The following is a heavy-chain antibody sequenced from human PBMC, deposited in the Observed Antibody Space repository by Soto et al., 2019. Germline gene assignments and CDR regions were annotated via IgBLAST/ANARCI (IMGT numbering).Heavy chain of an antibody. CDR2: IYRTGST. V-gene: IGHV4-4*02. CDR1: GGSFTSNNW. J-gene: IGHJ4*02. CDR3: ASRDPGTSVDY. D-gene: IGHD1-7*01. Sequence: QAQLQESGPGLVKPSGTLSLTCAVSGGSFTSNNWWTWVRQPPGQGLEWIGEIYRTGSTNYNPSLKGRVTISLDKSENQFSLKVTSLTAADTAVYYCASRDPGTSVDYWGQGTLVTVSS.